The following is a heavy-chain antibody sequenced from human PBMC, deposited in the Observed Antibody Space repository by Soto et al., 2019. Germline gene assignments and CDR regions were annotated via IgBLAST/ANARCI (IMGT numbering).Heavy chain of an antibody. CDR3: AKGRGSSGG. J-gene: IGHJ4*02. Sequence: EVQLLESGGGLEQPGGSRSLSWAASGFTFGSYAMSWVGQAPGKGLEWVSAISGSGGSTYYADSVKGRFTISRDNSKNTLYLQMNSLRAEDTAVYYCAKGRGSSGGWGQGTLVTVSS. V-gene: IGHV3-23*01. D-gene: IGHD6-19*01. CDR1: GFTFGSYA. CDR2: ISGSGGST.